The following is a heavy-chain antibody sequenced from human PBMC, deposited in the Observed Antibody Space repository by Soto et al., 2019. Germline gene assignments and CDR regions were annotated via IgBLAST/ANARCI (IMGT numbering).Heavy chain of an antibody. CDR1: GYLFGDYS. J-gene: IGHJ4*02. CDR3: TRDFISILPRPPDY. Sequence: GSLRLSCVASGYLFGDYSVSWFRQAPGKGPEWIGFIRTKTFSATTEYSASVRGRFTISRDDSKGVAYLEMNSLKTEDTAVYYCTRDFISILPRPPDYWGQGTLVTVSS. D-gene: IGHD3-9*01. V-gene: IGHV3-49*03. CDR2: IRTKTFSATT.